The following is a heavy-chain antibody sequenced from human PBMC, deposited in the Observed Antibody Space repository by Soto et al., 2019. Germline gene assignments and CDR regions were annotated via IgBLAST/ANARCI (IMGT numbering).Heavy chain of an antibody. V-gene: IGHV3-30*18. Sequence: QVQLVESGGGVVQPGRSLRLSCAASGFTFSTYGMHWVRQAPGKGLEWVAVISYDGSNKYYADYVKGRFTISRDNSKNTLYLQMSSLRAEDTAVYYCAKGFSYSVIDYWGQGTLVTVYS. CDR2: ISYDGSNK. D-gene: IGHD5-18*01. CDR3: AKGFSYSVIDY. CDR1: GFTFSTYG. J-gene: IGHJ4*02.